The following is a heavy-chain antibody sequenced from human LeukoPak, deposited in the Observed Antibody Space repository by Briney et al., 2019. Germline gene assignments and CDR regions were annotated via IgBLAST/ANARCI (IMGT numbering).Heavy chain of an antibody. CDR2: INPSGGST. Sequence: ASVKVSCKASGFTFTNYNMHWVRQAPGQGLEWMGIINPSGGSTNYAQNFQARVTMTRDTSTSTVYMELSSLRSEDTAVYYCARVRDGYNHAYDIWGQGTMVTVPS. V-gene: IGHV1-46*01. J-gene: IGHJ3*02. CDR3: ARVRDGYNHAYDI. CDR1: GFTFTNYN. D-gene: IGHD5-24*01.